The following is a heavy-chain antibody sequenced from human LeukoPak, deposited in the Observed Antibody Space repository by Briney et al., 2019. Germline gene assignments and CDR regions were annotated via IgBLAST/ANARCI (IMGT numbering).Heavy chain of an antibody. CDR2: ISGSGGST. J-gene: IGHJ4*02. CDR1: GFTFSSYG. CDR3: SKSAVVGAAFRHGLDY. Sequence: PRGSLRLSCEASGFTFSSYGMSWVRQAPGKVLEWVSSISGSGGSTYYADSVKGRFTISRDNSKNTLYLQMNSLRAEDTAVYYCSKSAVVGAAFRHGLDYWGQGTLVTVSS. D-gene: IGHD2-15*01. V-gene: IGHV3-23*01.